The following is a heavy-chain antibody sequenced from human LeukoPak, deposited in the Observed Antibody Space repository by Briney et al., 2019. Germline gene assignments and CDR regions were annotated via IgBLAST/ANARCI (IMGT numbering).Heavy chain of an antibody. V-gene: IGHV4-4*07. Sequence: SETLSLTCTVSGDSMSDSYWSWIRQPAGKGLEWIGRIYASGSTNYNPSLKSRVTLSVDTSSNQFSLTLSFVTAADTAVYHCARDIRSHNGPGGYYYYYMDVWGKGTTVTVSS. CDR1: GDSMSDSY. J-gene: IGHJ6*03. CDR2: IYASGST. D-gene: IGHD2-8*01. CDR3: ARDIRSHNGPGGYYYYYMDV.